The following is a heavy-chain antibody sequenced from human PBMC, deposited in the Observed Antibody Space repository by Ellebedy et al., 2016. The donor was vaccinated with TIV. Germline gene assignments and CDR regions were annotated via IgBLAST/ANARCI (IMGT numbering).Heavy chain of an antibody. CDR3: ARGRTAVAGTANWFDP. V-gene: IGHV1-2*02. J-gene: IGHJ5*02. Sequence: ASVKVSCXASGYTFTGYYIHWVRQAPGQGLEWMGWINPNSGGTNYAQKFQGRVTMTRNTSMSTAYMELSSLRSEDTAVYYCARGRTAVAGTANWFDPWGQGTLVTVSS. CDR1: GYTFTGYY. CDR2: INPNSGGT. D-gene: IGHD6-19*01.